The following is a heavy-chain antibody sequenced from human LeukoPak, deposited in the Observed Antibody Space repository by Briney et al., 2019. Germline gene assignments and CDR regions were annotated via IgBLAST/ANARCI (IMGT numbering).Heavy chain of an antibody. V-gene: IGHV4-59*01. Sequence: SETLSLTCTVSGGSISSYYWSWIRQPPGKGLEWIGYIYYSGSTNHNPSLKSRVTISVDTSKNQFSLKLSSVTAADTAVYYCARVEQQLDRRDYYYYMDVWGKGTTVTVSS. CDR3: ARVEQQLDRRDYYYYMDV. J-gene: IGHJ6*03. D-gene: IGHD6-13*01. CDR1: GGSISSYY. CDR2: IYYSGST.